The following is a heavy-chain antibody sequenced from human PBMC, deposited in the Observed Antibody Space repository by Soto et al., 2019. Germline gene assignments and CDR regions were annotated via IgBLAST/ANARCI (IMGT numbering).Heavy chain of an antibody. Sequence: ASVKVSCKASGYTFTSYDINWVRQATGQGLEWMGWMNPNSGNTGYAQKFQGRVTMTRNTSISTAYMELSSLRSEDTAVYYCARGVAIYGDTPNNWFDPWGQGTLVTVSS. CDR1: GYTFTSYD. D-gene: IGHD4-17*01. CDR2: MNPNSGNT. J-gene: IGHJ5*02. V-gene: IGHV1-8*01. CDR3: ARGVAIYGDTPNNWFDP.